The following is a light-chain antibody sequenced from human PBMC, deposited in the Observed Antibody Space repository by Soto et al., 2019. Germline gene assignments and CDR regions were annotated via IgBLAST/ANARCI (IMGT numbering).Light chain of an antibody. Sequence: EIVLTQSPGTLSLSPGERATLSCRASQSVSSSYLAWYQQKPGQAPRLLIYGASSSATGIPDRFSGSGSGTDFTLNIRRLEPEDFAVYYCQQYGSSPWTFGQGNKVEIK. CDR2: GAS. CDR3: QQYGSSPWT. V-gene: IGKV3-20*01. CDR1: QSVSSSY. J-gene: IGKJ1*01.